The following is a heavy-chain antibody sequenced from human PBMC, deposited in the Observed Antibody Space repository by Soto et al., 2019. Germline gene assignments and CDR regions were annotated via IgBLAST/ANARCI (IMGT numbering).Heavy chain of an antibody. J-gene: IGHJ6*02. CDR3: ARGQRVWPYYYYGMDV. CDR1: GGSFSGYY. CDR2: INHSGST. Sequence: SETLSLTCAVYGGSFSGYYCSWIRQPPGKGLEWIGEINHSGSTNYNPSLKSRVTISVDTSKNQFSLKLSSVTAADTAVYYCARGQRVWPYYYYGMDVWGQGTTVTVSS. D-gene: IGHD6-6*01. V-gene: IGHV4-34*01.